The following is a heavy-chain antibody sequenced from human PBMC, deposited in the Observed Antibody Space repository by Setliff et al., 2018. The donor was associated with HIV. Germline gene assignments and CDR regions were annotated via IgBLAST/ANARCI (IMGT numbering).Heavy chain of an antibody. V-gene: IGHV1-69*13. CDR3: ASPNVGCSGGTCYPGSAFDY. D-gene: IGHD2-15*01. CDR2: IIPPVGAA. CDR1: GDTFRNYA. Sequence: AASVKVSCKVSGDTFRNYALNWVRQAPGQGLEGMGGIIPPVGAAVYAQNFQGRVTITADESTSTAYMELRTLRSEDTAIYYCASPNVGCSGGTCYPGSAFDYWGQGSPVTVSS. J-gene: IGHJ4*02.